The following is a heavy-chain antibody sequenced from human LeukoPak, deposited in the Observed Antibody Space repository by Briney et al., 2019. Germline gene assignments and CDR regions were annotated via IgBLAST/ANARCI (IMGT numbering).Heavy chain of an antibody. Sequence: SETLSLTCTVSGGSISIYYWSWIRQPPGKGLEWIGYIYYSGSTNYNPSLKGGVTISVDTSKNQFSLKLSSVAAADTAVYYCAGHSAPKEYSSGWLGGAFDIWGQGTMVTVSS. V-gene: IGHV4-59*08. CDR3: AGHSAPKEYSSGWLGGAFDI. J-gene: IGHJ3*02. CDR1: GGSISIYY. CDR2: IYYSGST. D-gene: IGHD6-19*01.